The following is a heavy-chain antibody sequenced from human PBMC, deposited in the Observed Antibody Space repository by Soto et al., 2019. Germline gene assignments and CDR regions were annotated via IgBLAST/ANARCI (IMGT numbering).Heavy chain of an antibody. CDR3: ARGGGHCSSTSCSNWFDP. D-gene: IGHD2-2*01. CDR2: ISAYNGNT. Sequence: ASVKVSCKASGYTFTSYGISWVRQAPGQGLEWMGWISAYNGNTNYAQKLQGRVTMTTDTSTSTAYMELRSLRSDDTAVYYCARGGGHCSSTSCSNWFDPWGQGTLVTVSS. V-gene: IGHV1-18*01. CDR1: GYTFTSYG. J-gene: IGHJ5*02.